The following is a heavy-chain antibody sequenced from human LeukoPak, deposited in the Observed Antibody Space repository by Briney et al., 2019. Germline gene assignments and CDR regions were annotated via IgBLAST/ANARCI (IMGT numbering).Heavy chain of an antibody. CDR1: GGSISSYY. CDR2: IYYSGST. Sequence: SETLSLTCTVSGGSISSYYWSWIRQPPGKGLEWIGNIYYSGSTNYNPSLKSRVTISVDTSKNQFSLKLSSVTAADTAVYYCARDSLYCSSTSCYFNWFDPWGQGTLVTVSS. CDR3: ARDSLYCSSTSCYFNWFDP. D-gene: IGHD2-2*01. V-gene: IGHV4-59*01. J-gene: IGHJ5*02.